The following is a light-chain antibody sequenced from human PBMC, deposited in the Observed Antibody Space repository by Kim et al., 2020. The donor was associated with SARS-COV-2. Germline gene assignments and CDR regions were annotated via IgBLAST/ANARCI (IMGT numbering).Light chain of an antibody. J-gene: IGKJ5*01. CDR2: GAS. CDR1: QSVNSN. CDR3: QQYNNWPPIT. V-gene: IGKV3-15*01. Sequence: SPGKSATLSCRARQSVNSNLAWYQQKPGQAPRLLIYGASTRATGIPARFSGSGSGTEFTLTISSLQSEDFAVYYCQQYNNWPPITFGQGTRLEIK.